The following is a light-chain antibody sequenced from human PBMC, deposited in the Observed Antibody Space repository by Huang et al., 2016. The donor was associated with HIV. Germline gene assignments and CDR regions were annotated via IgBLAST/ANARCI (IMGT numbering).Light chain of an antibody. V-gene: IGKV3-20*01. CDR2: VAS. CDR3: QHYGTSPQT. CDR1: QSINNNY. J-gene: IGKJ2*01. Sequence: EIVLTQSPGTLSLSPGEGATLSCRASQSINNNYLAWFQQKPVQPPRLLFYVASSRATGVPDRFTGSGSGTDFNLTISRLETEDFAMYFCQHYGTSPQTFGQGTKLEIK.